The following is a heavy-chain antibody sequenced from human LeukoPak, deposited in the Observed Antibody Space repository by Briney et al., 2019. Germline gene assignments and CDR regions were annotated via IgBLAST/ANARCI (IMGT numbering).Heavy chain of an antibody. CDR2: LSESGGLA. J-gene: IGHJ4*02. CDR3: AKEGRPNSGGGYFDY. D-gene: IGHD4-23*01. Sequence: PGGSLRLSCAASGFTFSIYAMAWVRQAPGKGLEWVSTLSESGGLAYYADSVKGRFTISRDNSKNTLYLQVNSLRAEDTAVYYCAKEGRPNSGGGYFDYWGRGTLVTVSP. V-gene: IGHV3-23*01. CDR1: GFTFSIYA.